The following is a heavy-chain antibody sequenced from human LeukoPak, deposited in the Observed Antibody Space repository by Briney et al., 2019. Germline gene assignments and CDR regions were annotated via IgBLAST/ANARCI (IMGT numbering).Heavy chain of an antibody. Sequence: GGSLRLSCAASGFTFSSYAMSWVRQAPGKGLEWVSAISGSGGSTYYADSVKGRFTISRDNSKNTLYLQMNSLRAEDTAVYYCAKAENYYYDSSGYLDYWGQGTLVTVSS. V-gene: IGHV3-23*01. D-gene: IGHD3-22*01. CDR3: AKAENYYYDSSGYLDY. CDR2: ISGSGGST. J-gene: IGHJ4*02. CDR1: GFTFSSYA.